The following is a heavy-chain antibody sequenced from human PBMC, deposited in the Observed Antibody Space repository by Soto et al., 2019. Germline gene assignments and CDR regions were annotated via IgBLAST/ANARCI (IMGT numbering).Heavy chain of an antibody. CDR2: INHSGST. CDR1: GGSFSGYY. CDR3: ARAYGDYYFDY. J-gene: IGHJ4*02. V-gene: IGHV4-34*01. D-gene: IGHD4-17*01. Sequence: SETLSLTCAVYGGSFSGYYWSWIRQPPGKGLEWIGEINHSGSTNYNPSLKSRVTISVDTSKNQFSLKLSSVTAADTAVYYCARAYGDYYFDYWGQGTLVTVSS.